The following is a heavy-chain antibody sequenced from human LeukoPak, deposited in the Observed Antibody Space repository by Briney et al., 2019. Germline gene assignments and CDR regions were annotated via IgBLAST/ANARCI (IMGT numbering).Heavy chain of an antibody. D-gene: IGHD3-10*02. CDR1: RFTFSSYS. CDR2: ISSSGSTI. J-gene: IGHJ6*04. Sequence: GGSLRLSCAASRFTFSSYSMNWVRQAPGKGLEWVSYISSSGSTIYYADSVKGRFTISRDNAKNSLYLQMNSLRAEDTAVYYCAELGITMIGGVWGKGTTVTISS. CDR3: AELGITMIGGV. V-gene: IGHV3-48*04.